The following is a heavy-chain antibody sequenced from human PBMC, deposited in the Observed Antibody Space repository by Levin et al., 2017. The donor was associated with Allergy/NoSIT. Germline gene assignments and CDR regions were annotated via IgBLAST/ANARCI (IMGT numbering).Heavy chain of an antibody. CDR3: GRAGPGGGH. J-gene: IGHJ4*02. D-gene: IGHD3-10*01. Sequence: PGGSLRLSCTASGVTVGNNYFMWVRQAPGKGLEWVSHIYSGGDTNYADSVRGRFSISRDNSKNTLYLQMNSLRAEDTAVYYCGRAGPGGGHWGQGTLVTVSS. CDR2: IYSGGDT. CDR1: GVTVGNNY. V-gene: IGHV3-66*01.